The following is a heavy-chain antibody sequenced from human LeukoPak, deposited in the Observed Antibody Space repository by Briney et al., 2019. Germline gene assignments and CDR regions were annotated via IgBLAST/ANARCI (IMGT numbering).Heavy chain of an antibody. J-gene: IGHJ2*01. CDR1: GGSFSDYY. Sequence: SETLSLTCAVYGGSFSDYYWTWLRQPPGRGLEWIGEINHRGRNNYSPSLTSRLTISVDTSKNQFSLKLSSVTAADTAVYYCAKPHLGADNYWYFDLWGRGTLVTVSS. CDR3: AKPHLGADNYWYFDL. V-gene: IGHV4-34*01. D-gene: IGHD1-26*01. CDR2: INHRGRN.